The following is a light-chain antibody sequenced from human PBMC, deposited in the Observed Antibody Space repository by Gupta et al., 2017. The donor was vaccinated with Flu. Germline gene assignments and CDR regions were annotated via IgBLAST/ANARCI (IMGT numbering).Light chain of an antibody. V-gene: IGKV3-15*01. Sequence: EIVMTQSPATLSVSPGERATLSCRASHSVYNRLAWYQQKPGQAPRLLIYGASTRATGVPARFSGSGSGTEFSLTISSLQSEDFAIYYCQQYNNWPPMYTFGQGTKVEI. J-gene: IGKJ2*01. CDR2: GAS. CDR3: QQYNNWPPMYT. CDR1: HSVYNR.